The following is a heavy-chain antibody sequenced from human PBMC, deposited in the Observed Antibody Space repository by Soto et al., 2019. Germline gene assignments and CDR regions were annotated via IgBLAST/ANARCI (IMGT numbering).Heavy chain of an antibody. V-gene: IGHV3-74*01. CDR3: ARGPYYFDY. CDR2: MNSDGSRT. J-gene: IGHJ4*02. D-gene: IGHD2-21*01. CDR1: GFTFSTYW. Sequence: EVQLVESGGGLVQPGGSLRLSCAASGFTFSTYWMHWGRQAPGKGLVWVSGMNSDGSRTIYADSVKGRFTISRDNAKIPLYLQMNSLRAEDTALYYCARGPYYFDYLGQGTLVPVSS.